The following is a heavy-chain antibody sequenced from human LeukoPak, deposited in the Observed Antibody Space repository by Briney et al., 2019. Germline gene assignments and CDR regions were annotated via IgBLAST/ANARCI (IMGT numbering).Heavy chain of an antibody. V-gene: IGHV4-38-2*02. CDR1: GYSISSGYY. CDR2: IYHSGST. J-gene: IGHJ6*03. Sequence: NPSETLSLTCTVSGYSISSGYYWGWIRQPPGKGLEWIGSIYHSGSTYYNPSLKSRVTISVDTSKNQFSLKLSSVTAADTAVYYCARGYSYGTYYYYYMDVWGKGTTVTVSS. CDR3: ARGYSYGTYYYYYMDV. D-gene: IGHD5-18*01.